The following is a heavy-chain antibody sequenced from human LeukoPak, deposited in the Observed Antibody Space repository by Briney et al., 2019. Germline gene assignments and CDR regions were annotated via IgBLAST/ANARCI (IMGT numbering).Heavy chain of an antibody. CDR1: GFTFSSCA. D-gene: IGHD2-15*01. Sequence: GGSLRLSCAASGFTFSSCAMHWVRQAPGKGLEWVAVISYDGSNKYYADSVKGRFTISRDNSKNTLYLQMNSLRAEDTAVYYCARDLLGVSYGMDVWGQGTTVTVSS. CDR3: ARDLLGVSYGMDV. J-gene: IGHJ6*02. V-gene: IGHV3-30*04. CDR2: ISYDGSNK.